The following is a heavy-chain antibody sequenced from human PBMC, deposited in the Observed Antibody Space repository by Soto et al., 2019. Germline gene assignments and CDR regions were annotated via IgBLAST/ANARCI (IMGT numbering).Heavy chain of an antibody. Sequence: SETLSLTCTVSGGSISSGTYYWGWIRQPPGKGLEWVASISYSGTTSYYSPSLRSRVTISVDTSRNQLSLQLRSVTATDTAVYYCARWGKYYDDSGYYWGDSWGRGSLVTVSS. CDR3: ARWGKYYDDSGYYWGDS. CDR1: GGSISSGTYY. V-gene: IGHV4-39*01. CDR2: ISYSGTTS. J-gene: IGHJ5*02. D-gene: IGHD3-22*01.